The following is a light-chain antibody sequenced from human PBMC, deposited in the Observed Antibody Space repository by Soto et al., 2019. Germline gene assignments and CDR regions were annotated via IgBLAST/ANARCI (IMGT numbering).Light chain of an antibody. J-gene: IGKJ4*01. Sequence: DIQITQTPSFLSASVGDRVTITCRASQSIGKHLNWYQQKPGKAPKFLIYGASTLQSGVPSRFTGSGSGTDFTLTISCLQSEDFATYYCQQYYSYPLTFGGGTKVDI. CDR1: QSIGKH. CDR2: GAS. V-gene: IGKV1-39*01. CDR3: QQYYSYPLT.